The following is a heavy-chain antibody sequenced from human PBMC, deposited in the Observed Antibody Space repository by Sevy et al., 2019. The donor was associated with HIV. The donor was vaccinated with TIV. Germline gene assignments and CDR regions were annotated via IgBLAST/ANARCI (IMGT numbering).Heavy chain of an antibody. D-gene: IGHD3-3*01. CDR1: GYTLNNYG. J-gene: IGHJ6*02. CDR2: MTAYKDNT. Sequence: ASVKVSCKASGYTLNNYGMSWVRQAPGQGLEWIGWMTAYKDNTNYAQNFQGRVTMTTDTSTSTAYMELRSLRSDDTAVYYCTRVDPYYEFGDVWGQGTTVTVSS. V-gene: IGHV1-18*01. CDR3: TRVDPYYEFGDV.